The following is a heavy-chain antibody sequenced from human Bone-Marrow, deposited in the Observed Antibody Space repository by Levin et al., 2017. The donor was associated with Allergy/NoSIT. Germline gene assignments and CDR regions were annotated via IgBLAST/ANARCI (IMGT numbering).Heavy chain of an antibody. CDR3: AKYYGDYGTVDYFAY. Sequence: GGSLRLSCAASGFTFSDSAMSWVRQAPGKGLEWVSGISGSGKSSYFADSVKGRFSISRDNSKNTLSLQINSLRADDTAIYYCAKYYGDYGTVDYFAYWGQGTLVTVSS. CDR2: ISGSGKSS. D-gene: IGHD4-17*01. CDR1: GFTFSDSA. V-gene: IGHV3-23*01. J-gene: IGHJ4*02.